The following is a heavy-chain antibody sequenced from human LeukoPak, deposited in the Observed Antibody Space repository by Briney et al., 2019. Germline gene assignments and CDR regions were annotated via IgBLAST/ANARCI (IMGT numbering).Heavy chain of an antibody. D-gene: IGHD7-27*01. CDR2: INHSGST. CDR1: GGSFSGYY. V-gene: IGHV4-34*01. Sequence: SETLSLTCAVYGGSFSGYYWSWIRQPPGKGLEWIGEINHSGSTNYNPSLKSRVTISVDTSKNQFSLKLSSVSATDTAVSYCARLNWGSGWYFDLCGGGNLVTVSS. J-gene: IGHJ2*01. CDR3: ARLNWGSGWYFDL.